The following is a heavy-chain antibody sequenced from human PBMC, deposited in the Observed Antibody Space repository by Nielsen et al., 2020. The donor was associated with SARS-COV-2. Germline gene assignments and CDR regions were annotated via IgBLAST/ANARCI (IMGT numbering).Heavy chain of an antibody. CDR3: AREKYYYDSSGPSYYYYGMDV. Sequence: SETLSLTCSVSGRSISSSNWWSWVRQPPGKGLEWIGEIYHSASSNYNPSLKIRVTISVDKSKNQFSLKLSSVTAADTAVYYCAREKYYYDSSGPSYYYYGMDVWGQGTTVTVSS. D-gene: IGHD3-22*01. V-gene: IGHV4-4*02. CDR2: IYHSASS. J-gene: IGHJ6*02. CDR1: GRSISSSNW.